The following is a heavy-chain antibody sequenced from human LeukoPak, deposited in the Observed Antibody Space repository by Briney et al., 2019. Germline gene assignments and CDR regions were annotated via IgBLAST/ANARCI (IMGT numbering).Heavy chain of an antibody. CDR1: GFTVSSNY. CDR3: ATARDKYGSGSYCDY. V-gene: IGHV3-66*02. D-gene: IGHD3-10*01. Sequence: GGSLRLSCAASGFTVSSNYMSWVRQAPGKGLEWVSVIYSGGSTYYAGSVKGRFTISRDNSKNTLYLQMNSLRAEDTAVYYCATARDKYGSGSYCDYWGQGTLVTVSS. CDR2: IYSGGST. J-gene: IGHJ4*02.